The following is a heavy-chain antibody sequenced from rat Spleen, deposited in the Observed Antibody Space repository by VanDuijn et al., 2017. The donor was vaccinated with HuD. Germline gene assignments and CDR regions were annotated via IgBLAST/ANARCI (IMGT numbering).Heavy chain of an antibody. CDR1: GFTFNNYW. J-gene: IGHJ3*01. Sequence: EVQLVESGGGLVQPGRSLKLSCVASGFTFNNYWMTWIRQAPGKGLEWVASITNTGDSTSSPDSVKGRFTISRDNAKSTLYLQMDSLRSEDTATYYCTTVDYWGQGTLVTVSS. CDR3: TTVDY. V-gene: IGHV5-31*01. CDR2: ITNTGDST.